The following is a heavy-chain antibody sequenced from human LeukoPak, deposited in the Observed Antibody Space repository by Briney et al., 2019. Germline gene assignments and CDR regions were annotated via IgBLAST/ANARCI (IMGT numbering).Heavy chain of an antibody. CDR2: IWYDGSDK. J-gene: IGHJ3*02. CDR3: ARGFRYYDGIDAFDI. V-gene: IGHV3-33*01. CDR1: GFTFSNYA. Sequence: GRSLRLSCAASGFTFSNYAFHWVRQAPGKGLEWVAVIWYDGSDKYYADSVKGRFSISRDNSKNTVYLQMNSLRAEDTAVYYCARGFRYYDGIDAFDIWGQETMVTVSS. D-gene: IGHD3-22*01.